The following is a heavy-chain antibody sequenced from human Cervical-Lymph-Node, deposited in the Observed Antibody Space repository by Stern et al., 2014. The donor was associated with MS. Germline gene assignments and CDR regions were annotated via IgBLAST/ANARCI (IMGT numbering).Heavy chain of an antibody. CDR2: IDLGDDK. CDR1: GVSLSTSGMR. Sequence: QVTLKESGPALVKPTQTLTLTCTFSGVSLSTSGMRVSWIRQPPGKALEWLARIDLGDDKFYSTSLKTRLTISKDTSKNQVVLTMTNMDPVDTATYYCARSPPYYEFWNDYYYFDYWGQGTLVTVSS. D-gene: IGHD3-3*01. V-gene: IGHV2-70*04. J-gene: IGHJ4*02. CDR3: ARSPPYYEFWNDYYYFDY.